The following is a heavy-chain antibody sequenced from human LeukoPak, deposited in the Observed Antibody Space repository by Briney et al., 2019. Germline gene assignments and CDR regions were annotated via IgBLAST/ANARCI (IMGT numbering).Heavy chain of an antibody. V-gene: IGHV3-7*03. Sequence: GGSLRPSCAASGFTFSSNWMSWVRQAPGKGLEWVANIKQDGSEKYYVDSAKGRFTISRDNAKNSLYLQMNRLRAEDTALYYCRAGAYWGQGTLVTVSS. J-gene: IGHJ4*02. CDR2: IKQDGSEK. CDR3: RAGAY. CDR1: GFTFSSNW.